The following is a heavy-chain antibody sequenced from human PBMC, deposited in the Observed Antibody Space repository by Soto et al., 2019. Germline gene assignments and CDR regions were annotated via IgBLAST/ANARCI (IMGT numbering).Heavy chain of an antibody. Sequence: QVQLVQSGAEVKKPGSSVKISCKASGGTFSSYAISWVRQAPGQGLEWMRGIIPIFGTANYAQKFQGRVTITADESTSTAYMELSSLRSEDTAVYYCARPINYDFWSGYYSSRFDPWGQGTLATVSS. V-gene: IGHV1-69*12. CDR3: ARPINYDFWSGYYSSRFDP. J-gene: IGHJ5*02. CDR2: IIPIFGTA. D-gene: IGHD3-3*01. CDR1: GGTFSSYA.